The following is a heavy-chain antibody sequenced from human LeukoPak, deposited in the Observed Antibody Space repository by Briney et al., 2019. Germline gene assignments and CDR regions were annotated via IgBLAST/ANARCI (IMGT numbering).Heavy chain of an antibody. J-gene: IGHJ6*02. Sequence: GGSLRLSCAASGFTFSSYAMSWVRQAPGKGLEWVSAISGSGGSTYYADSVKGRFTISRDNSKNTLYLQMNSLRAEDTAVYYSAKCEAGMWGMDVWGQGTTVTVSS. D-gene: IGHD6-13*01. V-gene: IGHV3-23*01. CDR3: AKCEAGMWGMDV. CDR1: GFTFSSYA. CDR2: ISGSGGST.